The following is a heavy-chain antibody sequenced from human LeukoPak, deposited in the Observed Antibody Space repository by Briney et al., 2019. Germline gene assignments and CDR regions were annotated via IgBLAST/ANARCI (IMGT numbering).Heavy chain of an antibody. Sequence: GGSLRLSCAASGFTVSSNYMSWVRQAPGKGLEWVADIKQDGSEKYYVDSVKGRFTISRDNAKNSLYLQMNSLRAEDTAVYYCARDRRDYDSSGYYLYWGQGTLVTVSS. D-gene: IGHD3-22*01. V-gene: IGHV3-7*01. J-gene: IGHJ4*02. CDR3: ARDRRDYDSSGYYLY. CDR2: IKQDGSEK. CDR1: GFTVSSNY.